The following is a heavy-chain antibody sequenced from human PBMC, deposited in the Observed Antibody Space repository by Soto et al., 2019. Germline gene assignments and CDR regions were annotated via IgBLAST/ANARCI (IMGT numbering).Heavy chain of an antibody. Sequence: GGSLRLSCAASGFTFSSYGMHWVRQAPGKGLEWVAVIWYDGSNKYYADSVKGRFTISRDNSKNTLYLQVNSLRAEDTAVYYCARGQSSTSAFGSPPDYGDYGGTDPLDYWGQGTLVTVSS. J-gene: IGHJ4*02. CDR3: ARGQSSTSAFGSPPDYGDYGGTDPLDY. D-gene: IGHD4-17*01. V-gene: IGHV3-33*01. CDR1: GFTFSSYG. CDR2: IWYDGSNK.